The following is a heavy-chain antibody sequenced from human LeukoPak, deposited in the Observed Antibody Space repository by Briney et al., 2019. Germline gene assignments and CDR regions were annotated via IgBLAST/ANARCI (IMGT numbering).Heavy chain of an antibody. Sequence: SETLSLTCTVSGGSVSSGSYYWSWIRQPPGKGLEWIGYLYYSGSTNYNPSLKSRVTISVDTSKNLFSLNLTSVTAADTAVYYCASQYYGGNSGLDYWGQGTLVTVSS. CDR2: LYYSGST. D-gene: IGHD4-23*01. CDR3: ASQYYGGNSGLDY. CDR1: GGSVSSGSYY. J-gene: IGHJ4*02. V-gene: IGHV4-61*01.